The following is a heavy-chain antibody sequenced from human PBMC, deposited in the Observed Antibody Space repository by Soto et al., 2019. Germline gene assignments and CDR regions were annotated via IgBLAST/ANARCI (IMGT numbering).Heavy chain of an antibody. D-gene: IGHD1-26*01. CDR3: ARDAEEVGAYFDY. CDR2: ISYDGSSK. CDR1: GFTFSSYA. V-gene: IGHV3-30-3*01. J-gene: IGHJ4*02. Sequence: QVQLVESGGGVVQPGRSLRLSCAASGFTFSSYAMHWVRQAPGKGLEWVAVISYDGSSKYYADSVKGRFTISRDNSKNTLYLQMNSLRAEDTAVYYCARDAEEVGAYFDYWGQGTLVTVSS.